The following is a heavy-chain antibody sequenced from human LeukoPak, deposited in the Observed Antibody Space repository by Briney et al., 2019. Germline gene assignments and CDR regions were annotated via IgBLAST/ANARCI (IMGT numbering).Heavy chain of an antibody. V-gene: IGHV3-7*03. D-gene: IGHD4-17*01. J-gene: IGHJ3*02. CDR2: IKQDGSEK. CDR1: GFTFSSYW. CDR3: ASDYGDYHDAFDI. Sequence: PGGSLRLSCAASGFTFSSYWMSWVRQAPGKGLGWVANIKQDGSEKYYVDSVKGRFTISRDNAKNSLYPQMNSLRAEDTAVYCCASDYGDYHDAFDIWGQGTMVTVSS.